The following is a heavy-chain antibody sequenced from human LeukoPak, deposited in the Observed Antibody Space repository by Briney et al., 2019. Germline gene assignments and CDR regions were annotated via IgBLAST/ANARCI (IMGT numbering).Heavy chain of an antibody. CDR2: ISAYNGNT. V-gene: IGHV1-18*01. D-gene: IGHD3-22*01. Sequence: ASVKVSCKASGYTFTSYGISWVRQAPGQGLEWMGWISAYNGNTNYAQKLQGRVTMTTDTSTSTAYMELRSLRSDDTAVYYCARHYDSSGYFEPDDWGQGTLVTVSS. CDR3: ARHYDSSGYFEPDD. CDR1: GYTFTSYG. J-gene: IGHJ4*02.